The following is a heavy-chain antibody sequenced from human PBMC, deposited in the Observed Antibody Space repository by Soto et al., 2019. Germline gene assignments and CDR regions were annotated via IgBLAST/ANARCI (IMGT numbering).Heavy chain of an antibody. V-gene: IGHV1-3*01. CDR3: ARNYHGLGV. Sequence: QAQLVQSGAEVKKPGASVKVSCKASGYTFTIYEISWVRQAPGQKLEWMGWINVGNGNTKYSQKFQGRVTITRDTSASTGYMELSGLTFEDTAVYYCARNYHGLGVWGKGTTVTVSS. CDR1: GYTFTIYE. J-gene: IGHJ6*04. CDR2: INVGNGNT. D-gene: IGHD3-10*01.